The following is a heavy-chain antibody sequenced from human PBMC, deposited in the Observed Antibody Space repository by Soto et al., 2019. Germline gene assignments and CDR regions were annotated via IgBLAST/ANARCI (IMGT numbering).Heavy chain of an antibody. J-gene: IGHJ4*02. D-gene: IGHD2-2*01. V-gene: IGHV4-59*01. CDR3: ARARFCTSTSCYHYFDF. CDR2: TYNNGRT. CDR1: GGSISSSS. Sequence: TSETLSLTCTVSGGSISSSSWSWIRQPPGRGLEWIGYTYNNGRTDYNPSLKSRVTISVDTSKNHFSLKLSSVTPADTAVYYCARARFCTSTSCYHYFDFWGQGTLVTVSS.